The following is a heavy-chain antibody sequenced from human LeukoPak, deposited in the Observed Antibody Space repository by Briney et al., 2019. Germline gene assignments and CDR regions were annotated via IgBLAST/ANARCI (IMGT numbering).Heavy chain of an antibody. Sequence: GGSLRLSCAASGFTFSNYAMHWVRQAPGKGLEWVSLISSGGTYEYYADSVKGRFTISRDNSKNTLYLQLNSLKAEDTAVYYCARDSTYYYDSGSSGPHYFDNWGQGTLVTVSS. CDR2: ISSGGTYE. CDR3: ARDSTYYYDSGSSGPHYFDN. V-gene: IGHV3-30*01. CDR1: GFTFSNYA. D-gene: IGHD3-10*01. J-gene: IGHJ4*02.